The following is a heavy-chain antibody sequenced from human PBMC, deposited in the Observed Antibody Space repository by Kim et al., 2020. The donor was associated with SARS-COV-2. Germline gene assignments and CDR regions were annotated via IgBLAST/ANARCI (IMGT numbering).Heavy chain of an antibody. V-gene: IGHV3-11*05. D-gene: IGHD6-13*01. Sequence: DSVKGRFTIARDNAKNSLYLQMNSLRAEDTAVYYCARDISDFVSSWYLLNWGQGTLVTVSS. CDR3: ARDISDFVSSWYLLN. J-gene: IGHJ4*02.